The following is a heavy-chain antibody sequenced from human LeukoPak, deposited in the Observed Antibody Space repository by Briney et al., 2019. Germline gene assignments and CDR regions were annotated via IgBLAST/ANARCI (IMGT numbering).Heavy chain of an antibody. J-gene: IGHJ4*02. Sequence: ASVKVSCKVSGYSLIELSMHWLRQAPGKGLEWMGGFDPEESETVYAQKLQGRVTMTTDTSTSTAYMELRSLRSDDTAVYYCARDSIVGATLDYWGQGTLVTVSS. CDR1: GYSLIELS. CDR2: FDPEESET. D-gene: IGHD1-26*01. CDR3: ARDSIVGATLDY. V-gene: IGHV1-24*01.